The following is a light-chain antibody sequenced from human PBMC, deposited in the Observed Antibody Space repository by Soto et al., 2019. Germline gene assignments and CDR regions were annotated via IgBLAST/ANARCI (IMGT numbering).Light chain of an antibody. J-gene: IGLJ2*01. CDR3: SSYTSSSTYVG. CDR2: DVS. Sequence: QSALTQPASVSGSPGQSITISCTGTSSDVGGYNYVSWYQQHPGKAPKLMIYDVSNRPSGVSNRFSGSKSGNTASLTISGLQAEDEADYYCSSYTSSSTYVGFGGGTKLT. V-gene: IGLV2-14*01. CDR1: SSDVGGYNY.